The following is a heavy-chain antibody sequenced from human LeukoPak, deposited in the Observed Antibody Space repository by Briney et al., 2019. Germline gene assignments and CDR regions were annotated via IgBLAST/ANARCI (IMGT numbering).Heavy chain of an antibody. CDR1: SDSINSFY. V-gene: IGHV4-4*07. J-gene: IGHJ6*03. CDR2: IYTSGST. CDR3: ARTIAVAGHGRYYCYMDV. Sequence: SETLSLTCIVSSDSINSFYWSWIRQPAGKELEWIGRIYTSGSTNYNPSLKSRVTMSIDTSENKLSLKMISLTAADTAVYCCARTIAVAGHGRYYCYMDVWGKGTTVTISS. D-gene: IGHD6-19*01.